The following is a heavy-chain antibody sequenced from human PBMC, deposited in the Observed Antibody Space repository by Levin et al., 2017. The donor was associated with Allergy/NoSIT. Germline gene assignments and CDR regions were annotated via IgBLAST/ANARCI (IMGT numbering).Heavy chain of an antibody. CDR2: INHSGST. V-gene: IGHV4-34*01. CDR3: ARAGGSARWFDP. J-gene: IGHJ5*02. D-gene: IGHD3-10*01. CDR1: GGSFSGYY. Sequence: SETLSLTCAVYGGSFSGYYWSWIRQPPGKGLEWIGEINHSGSTNYNPSLKSRVTISVDTSKSQFSLKLSSVTAADTAVYYCARAGGSARWFDPWGQGTLVTVSS.